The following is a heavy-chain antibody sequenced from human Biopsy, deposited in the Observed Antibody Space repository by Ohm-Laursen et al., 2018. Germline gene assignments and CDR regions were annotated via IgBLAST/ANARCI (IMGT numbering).Heavy chain of an antibody. CDR2: INQSGRT. D-gene: IGHD2-15*01. CDR1: GKTFSDYY. CDR3: GNEVHGRDY. Sequence: PSETLSLTWEVYGKTFSDYYWSWIRQLPGKGLEWIGQINQSGRTNYNPSLKSRVNISAGKSNNQFSLKLTSVTSADTAVYFCGNEVHGRDYWGLGALVTVSS. J-gene: IGHJ4*02. V-gene: IGHV4-34*08.